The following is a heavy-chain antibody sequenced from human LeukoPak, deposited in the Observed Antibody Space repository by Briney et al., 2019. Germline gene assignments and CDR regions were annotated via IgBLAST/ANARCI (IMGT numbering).Heavy chain of an antibody. CDR3: ARTSSSSPHPDY. Sequence: GGSLRLSCVASGFTFSSYAMSWVRQAPGKGLEWVSAISGSGGSTYYADSVRGRFTISRDNSKNTLYLQMNSLRAEDTAVYYCARTSSSSPHPDYGGQGTLVTVSS. CDR1: GFTFSSYA. V-gene: IGHV3-23*01. CDR2: ISGSGGST. D-gene: IGHD6-13*01. J-gene: IGHJ4*02.